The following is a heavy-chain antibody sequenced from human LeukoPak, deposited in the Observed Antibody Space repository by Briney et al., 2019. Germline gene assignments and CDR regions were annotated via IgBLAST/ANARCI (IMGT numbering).Heavy chain of an antibody. CDR1: GFTFSSYN. CDR2: ISSSSSYI. Sequence: GGSLRLSCAASGFTFSSYNMNWVRQAPGKGLEWVSSISSSSSYIYYADSVKGRFTITRDNAKNSLYLQMNSLRAEDTAVYYCARASGSYFIDYWGQGTLVTVSS. CDR3: ARASGSYFIDY. V-gene: IGHV3-21*01. J-gene: IGHJ4*02. D-gene: IGHD1-26*01.